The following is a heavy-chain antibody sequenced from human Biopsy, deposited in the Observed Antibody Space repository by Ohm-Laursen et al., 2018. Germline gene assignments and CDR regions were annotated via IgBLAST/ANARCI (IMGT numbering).Heavy chain of an antibody. D-gene: IGHD3-10*01. J-gene: IGHJ6*02. CDR1: GFTFNVYC. V-gene: IGHV3-21*01. CDR2: ITSRTSST. Sequence: SLRLSCSASGFTFNVYCIVWVRQAPGKGLEWVASITSRTSSTYYADSVKGRVTISRDNANNTVSLQMNNLRVDDTAVYYCARWYGDLFYYYNGMDVWGQGTTITVSS. CDR3: ARWYGDLFYYYNGMDV.